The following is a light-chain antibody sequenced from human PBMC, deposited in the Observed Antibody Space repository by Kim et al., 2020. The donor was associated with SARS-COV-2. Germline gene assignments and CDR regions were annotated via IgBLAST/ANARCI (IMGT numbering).Light chain of an antibody. CDR2: AND. Sequence: KQVIIPCTRSSGTIASYSVQWYQQRPGSAPTTIIYANDQRPSGVPARFSGSIDSSSNAASLIISGLKTEDEADYYCQSYDSDNHGVFGTGTKVTVL. J-gene: IGLJ1*01. CDR1: SGTIASYS. V-gene: IGLV6-57*03. CDR3: QSYDSDNHGV.